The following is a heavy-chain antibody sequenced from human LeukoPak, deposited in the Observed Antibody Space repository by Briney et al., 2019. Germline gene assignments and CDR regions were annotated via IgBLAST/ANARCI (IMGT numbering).Heavy chain of an antibody. CDR2: IIPIFGTA. J-gene: IGHJ5*02. CDR3: ARRVASVVPAAMAVGNWFDP. V-gene: IGHV1-69*13. D-gene: IGHD2-2*01. CDR1: GGTFSSYA. Sequence: VKVSCKASGGTFSSYAISWVRQAPGQGLEWMGGIIPIFGTANYAQKFQGRVTITADESTSTAYMELSSLRSEDTAVYYCARRVASVVPAAMAVGNWFDPWGQGTLVTVSS.